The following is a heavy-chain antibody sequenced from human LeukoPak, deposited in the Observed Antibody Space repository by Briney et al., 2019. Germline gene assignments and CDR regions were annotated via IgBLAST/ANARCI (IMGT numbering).Heavy chain of an antibody. D-gene: IGHD3-9*01. Sequence: SETLSLTCTVSGGSISSSSYYWGWIRQPPGKGLEWIGSIYYSGSTYYNPSLKSRVTISVDTSKNQFSLKLSSVTAADTAVYYCARLWYYDILTGYPYWGQGTLVTVSS. CDR1: GGSISSSSYY. CDR2: IYYSGST. J-gene: IGHJ4*02. V-gene: IGHV4-39*01. CDR3: ARLWYYDILTGYPY.